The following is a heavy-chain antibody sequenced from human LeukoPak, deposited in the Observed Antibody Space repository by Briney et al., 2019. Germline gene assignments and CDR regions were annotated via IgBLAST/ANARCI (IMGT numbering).Heavy chain of an antibody. CDR3: AKDLTGRYYHYYYLDV. CDR1: GFTFSSYG. CDR2: ISGSGDNT. D-gene: IGHD1-20*01. Sequence: PGGSLRLSCAASGFTFSSYGMSWVRQAPGKGLEWVSGISGSGDNTYYADSVKGRFTISGDNSKNTLYLQMNSLRAEDTAVYYCAKDLTGRYYHYYYLDVWGKGTTVTVPS. J-gene: IGHJ6*03. V-gene: IGHV3-23*01.